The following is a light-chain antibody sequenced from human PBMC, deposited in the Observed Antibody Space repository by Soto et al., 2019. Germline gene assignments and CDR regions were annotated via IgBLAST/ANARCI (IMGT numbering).Light chain of an antibody. CDR1: QSVSSSY. CDR3: QHYGSSPYT. CDR2: DAS. J-gene: IGKJ2*01. V-gene: IGKV3D-20*01. Sequence: EIVLTQSPATLSLSPGERATLSCGASQSVSSSYLAWYQQKPGLAPRLLIYDASSRATGIPARFSGSGSGTDFTLTISRLEPEDFAVDYCQHYGSSPYTFGQGTKLEIK.